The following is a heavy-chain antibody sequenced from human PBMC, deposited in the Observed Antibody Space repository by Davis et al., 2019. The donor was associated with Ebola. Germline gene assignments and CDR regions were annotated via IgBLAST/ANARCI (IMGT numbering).Heavy chain of an antibody. D-gene: IGHD6-19*01. J-gene: IGHJ5*02. CDR2: INHSGST. CDR1: GFTFSSYS. CDR3: ARMKYSSKFDP. V-gene: IGHV4-34*01. Sequence: GSLRLSCAASGFTFSSYSMNWVRQAPGKGLEWIGEINHSGSTNYNPSLKSRVTISVDTSKNQFSLKLSSVTAADTAVYYCARMKYSSKFDPWGQGTLVTVSS.